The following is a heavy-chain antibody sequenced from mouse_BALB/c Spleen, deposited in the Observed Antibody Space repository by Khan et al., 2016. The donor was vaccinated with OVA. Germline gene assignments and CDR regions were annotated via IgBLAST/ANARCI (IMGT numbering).Heavy chain of an antibody. CDR3: APVGNYYVSFAY. Sequence: VQLKQSGPELVKPGASVKMSCKASGYTFTSYVMHWVKQKPGLGLEWIGYIYPFNDDTKYNEKFKGKATLPSDKSSRTAYMELSSLTSEDSAVYYCAPVGNYYVSFAYRGQGTLVTVSA. CDR2: IYPFNDDT. D-gene: IGHD1-1*01. CDR1: GYTFTSYV. V-gene: IGHV1S136*01. J-gene: IGHJ3*01.